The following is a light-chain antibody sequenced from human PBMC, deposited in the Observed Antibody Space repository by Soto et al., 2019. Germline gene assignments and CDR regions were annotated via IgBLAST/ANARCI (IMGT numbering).Light chain of an antibody. CDR2: GAS. Sequence: EIVMKQSPAILSVSQGEAATLSCRASESVSSSFLAWYRQKPGQAPRLLIYGASSRATGIPDRFSGSGSGTDFTLTISRLEPEDFAVYYCQQYGSSRLTFGGGTKVDIK. V-gene: IGKV3-20*01. CDR1: ESVSSSF. CDR3: QQYGSSRLT. J-gene: IGKJ4*01.